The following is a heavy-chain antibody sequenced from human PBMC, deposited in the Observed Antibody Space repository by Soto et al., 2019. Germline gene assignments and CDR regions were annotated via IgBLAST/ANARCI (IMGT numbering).Heavy chain of an antibody. Sequence: ASVKVSCKASGYTFTSYYMHWVRQAPGQGLEWMGIINPSGGSTSYAQKFQGRVTMTRDTSTSTVYMELSSLRSEDTAVYYCARDRVRITMVRGVPPRSGWFDPWGQGTLVNVSS. CDR2: INPSGGST. V-gene: IGHV1-46*01. CDR3: ARDRVRITMVRGVPPRSGWFDP. CDR1: GYTFTSYY. D-gene: IGHD3-10*01. J-gene: IGHJ5*02.